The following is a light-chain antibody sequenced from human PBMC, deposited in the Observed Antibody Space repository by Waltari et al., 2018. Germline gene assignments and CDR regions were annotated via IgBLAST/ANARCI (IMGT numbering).Light chain of an antibody. V-gene: IGLV2-14*03. CDR3: SSYAPSSTV. CDR1: SSDICAYAY. Sequence: QSALTQPASVSGSPGQSITIPCTGTSSDICAYAYVSWYQQHPGKAPKLMIYDIIKRPSGVSDRFSGSKSGNTASLTISGLQAEDEADYYCSSYAPSSTVFGGGTKLTVL. CDR2: DII. J-gene: IGLJ2*01.